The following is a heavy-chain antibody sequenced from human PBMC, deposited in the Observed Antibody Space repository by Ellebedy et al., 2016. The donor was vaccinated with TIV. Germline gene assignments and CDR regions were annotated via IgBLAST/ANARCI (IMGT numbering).Heavy chain of an antibody. J-gene: IGHJ4*02. D-gene: IGHD2-15*01. Sequence: GESLKISCKGSGYSFTSYWIGWVRQMPGKGLEWMGNIDPGDSNTAYSPSFQGQVTISADKSISSAYLQWSSLKASDTAMYYCVRGPLGYCSGGSCSADYWGQGTLVTVSS. CDR1: GYSFTSYW. CDR2: IDPGDSNT. CDR3: VRGPLGYCSGGSCSADY. V-gene: IGHV5-51*01.